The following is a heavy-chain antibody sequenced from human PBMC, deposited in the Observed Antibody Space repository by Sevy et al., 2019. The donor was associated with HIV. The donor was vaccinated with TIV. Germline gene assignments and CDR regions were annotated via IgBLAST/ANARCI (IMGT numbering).Heavy chain of an antibody. J-gene: IGHJ5*02. Sequence: GGSLRLSCAASGFTFSNYGMHWVRQAPGKGLEWVAVIGYDGSYKYYADSVKGRFTISRDNTKSRLYLQMNSLRAEDTAVYYCAKTFAIFGVLMSPDFDPWGQGTLVTVSS. D-gene: IGHD3-3*01. CDR3: AKTFAIFGVLMSPDFDP. CDR1: GFTFSNYG. CDR2: IGYDGSYK. V-gene: IGHV3-33*06.